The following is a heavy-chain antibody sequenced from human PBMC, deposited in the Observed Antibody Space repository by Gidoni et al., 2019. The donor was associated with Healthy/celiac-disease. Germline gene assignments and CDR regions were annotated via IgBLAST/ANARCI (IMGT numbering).Heavy chain of an antibody. V-gene: IGHV4-61*01. D-gene: IGHD4-17*01. CDR2: ISYSGRT. J-gene: IGHJ3*02. CDR1: GGSVSSVSYY. CDR3: ARVDYGDYGGSFDI. Sequence: QVQLQETGPGLVKHSETLSLTCTVAGGSVSSVSYYWRWIRQPPGKGLEWIGYISYSGRTNYSPSLKSRVTISVVTSMSQFSLKLSSVTAADAAVYYCARVDYGDYGGSFDIWGQGTMVTVSS.